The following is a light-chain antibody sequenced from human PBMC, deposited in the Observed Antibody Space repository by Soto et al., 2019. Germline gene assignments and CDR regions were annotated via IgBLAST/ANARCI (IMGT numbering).Light chain of an antibody. CDR1: SSNIGSNY. CDR2: RNN. Sequence: QAVVTQPPSASGTPGQRVTISCSGSSSNIGSNYVYWYQQLPGTAPKLLIYRNNQRPSGGPDRFSGSKSGTSASLAISGLRSEDEADYYCAAWDDSLSGYVFGTGTKLTVL. V-gene: IGLV1-47*01. CDR3: AAWDDSLSGYV. J-gene: IGLJ1*01.